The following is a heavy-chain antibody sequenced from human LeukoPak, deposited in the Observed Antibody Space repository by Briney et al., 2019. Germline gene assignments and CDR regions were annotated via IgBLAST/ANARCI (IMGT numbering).Heavy chain of an antibody. CDR2: INHSGST. J-gene: IGHJ5*02. Sequence: PSETLSLTCAVYGGSFSGYYRSWIRQPPGKGLEWIGEINHSGSTNYNPSLKSRVTISVDTSKNQFSLKLSSVTAADTAVYYCARVPGVARFDPWGQGTLVTVSS. CDR3: ARVPGVARFDP. V-gene: IGHV4-34*01. D-gene: IGHD2-15*01. CDR1: GGSFSGYY.